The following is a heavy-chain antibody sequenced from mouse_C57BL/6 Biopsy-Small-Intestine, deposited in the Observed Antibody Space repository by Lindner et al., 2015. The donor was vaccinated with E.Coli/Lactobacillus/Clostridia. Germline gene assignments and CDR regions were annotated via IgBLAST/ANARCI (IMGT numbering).Heavy chain of an antibody. D-gene: IGHD1-2*01. CDR1: GYTFRDYD. Sequence: SVKVSCKAFGYTFRDYDVNWVRQTPGQGLEWMGQINIYSGLTQSALKLQDRVTMTRDTSTTTAYMELRSLRSDDTAIYFCARDRGWGYFDYWGQGTLVAVSS. J-gene: IGHJ2*01. CDR2: INIYSGLT. V-gene: IGHV1-84*02. CDR3: ARDRGWGYFDY.